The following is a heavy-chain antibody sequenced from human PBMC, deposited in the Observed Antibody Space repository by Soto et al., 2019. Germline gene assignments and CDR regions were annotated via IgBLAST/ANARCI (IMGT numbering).Heavy chain of an antibody. CDR3: ARWVEVSLDYFDS. J-gene: IGHJ4*02. D-gene: IGHD2-15*01. CDR1: GGSISSSSYY. Sequence: SETLSLTCTVSGGSISSSSYYWGWIRQPPGKGLEWIGSIYYSGSTYYNPSLKSRVAISVDTSKNQFSLYLNSVTAADTAVYYCARWVEVSLDYFDSWGQGTPVTVS. V-gene: IGHV4-39*07. CDR2: IYYSGST.